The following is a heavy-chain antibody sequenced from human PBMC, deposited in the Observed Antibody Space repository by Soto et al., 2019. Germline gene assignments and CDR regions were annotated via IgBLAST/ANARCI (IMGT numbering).Heavy chain of an antibody. V-gene: IGHV1-69*13. CDR1: GGTFSSYA. Sequence: ASVKVSCKASGGTFSSYAISWVRQAPGQGLEWMGGIIPIFGTANYAQKFQGRVTITADESTSTAYLELSSLRSEDTAVYYCARLGANTSSCSGGSCYYFDYWGQGTLVTVSS. J-gene: IGHJ4*02. CDR2: IIPIFGTA. D-gene: IGHD2-15*01. CDR3: ARLGANTSSCSGGSCYYFDY.